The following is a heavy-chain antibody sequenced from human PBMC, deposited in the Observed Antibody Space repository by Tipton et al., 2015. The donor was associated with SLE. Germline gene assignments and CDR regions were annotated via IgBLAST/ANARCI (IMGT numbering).Heavy chain of an antibody. D-gene: IGHD6-13*01. J-gene: IGHJ5*02. CDR1: GGSISSYY. Sequence: TLSLTCTVSGGSISSYYWSWIRQPPGKGLEWIGYIYYSGSTNYNPSLKSRVTISVDTSKNQFSLKLSSVTAADTAVYYCAREFGSSWYKGNWFDPWGQGTLVTVSS. CDR3: AREFGSSWYKGNWFDP. CDR2: IYYSGST. V-gene: IGHV4-59*01.